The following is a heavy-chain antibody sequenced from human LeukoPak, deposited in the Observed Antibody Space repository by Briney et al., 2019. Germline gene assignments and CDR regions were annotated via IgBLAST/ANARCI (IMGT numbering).Heavy chain of an antibody. CDR1: GYTFSSYG. J-gene: IGHJ4*02. D-gene: IGHD3-3*01. V-gene: IGHV1-18*01. CDR3: ARETASGYLGFDF. Sequence: ASVKVSCKTSGYTFSSYGITWVRQAPGQGLEWMGWISAYGHTKLARNLKARVTVTMDTSTTTAYMELRSLSSDDTAVYFCARETASGYLGFDFWGQGTLITVSS. CDR2: ISAYGHT.